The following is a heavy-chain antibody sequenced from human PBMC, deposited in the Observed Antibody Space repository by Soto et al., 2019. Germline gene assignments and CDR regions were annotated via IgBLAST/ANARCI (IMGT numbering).Heavy chain of an antibody. J-gene: IGHJ5*02. D-gene: IGHD3-10*01. CDR3: AKMGPGSFDP. Sequence: LSLTCAVSGGSISSDNWWSWVRQPPGKGLEWIGEIYHSGSTKYSPSLKSRVTISVDKSKNQLALKLSSVTAADTAVYYCAKMGPGSFDPWGQGTLVTVSS. CDR2: IYHSGST. V-gene: IGHV4-4*02. CDR1: GGSISSDNW.